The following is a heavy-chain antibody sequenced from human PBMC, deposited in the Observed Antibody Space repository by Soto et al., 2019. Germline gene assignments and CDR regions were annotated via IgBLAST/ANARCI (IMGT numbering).Heavy chain of an antibody. J-gene: IGHJ6*02. V-gene: IGHV3-30*18. Sequence: GVSLRLSCAASGFTFSSYGMHWFRQAPGKGLEWVAVISYDGSNKYYADSVKGRFTISRDNSKNTLYLQMNSLRAEDTAVYYCAKDFWSGYYDYGMDVWGQGTTVT. D-gene: IGHD3-3*01. CDR2: ISYDGSNK. CDR1: GFTFSSYG. CDR3: AKDFWSGYYDYGMDV.